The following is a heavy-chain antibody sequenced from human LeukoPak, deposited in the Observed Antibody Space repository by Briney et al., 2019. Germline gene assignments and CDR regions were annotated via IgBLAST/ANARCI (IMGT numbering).Heavy chain of an antibody. J-gene: IGHJ6*02. CDR3: AKDLESTVTYYYYGMDV. CDR1: GFTLSNYG. CDR2: ISYDGRNK. V-gene: IGHV3-30*18. D-gene: IGHD4-17*01. Sequence: GRSLRLSCAASGFTLSNYGMHWVRQAPGKGLEWVAVISYDGRNKYYVDSVKGRFTISRDNSKNTLYLQMNSLRAEDTAVYYCAKDLESTVTYYYYGMDVWGQGTTVTVSS.